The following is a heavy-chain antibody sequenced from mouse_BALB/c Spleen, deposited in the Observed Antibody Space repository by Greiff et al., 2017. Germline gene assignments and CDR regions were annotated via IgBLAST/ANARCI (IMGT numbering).Heavy chain of an antibody. J-gene: IGHJ3*01. Sequence: QVQLQQSGPGLVQPSQSLSITCTVSGFSLTSYGVHWVRQSPGKGLEWLGVIWSGGITDYNAAFISRLSISKDNSKSQVFFKMNSLQANDTAIYYCASQYGAYWGQGTLVTVSA. CDR2: IWSGGIT. D-gene: IGHD2-10*02. CDR3: ASQYGAY. V-gene: IGHV2-2*02. CDR1: GFSLTSYG.